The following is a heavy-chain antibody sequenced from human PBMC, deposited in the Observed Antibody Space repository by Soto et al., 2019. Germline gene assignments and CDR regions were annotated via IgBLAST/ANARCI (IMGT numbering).Heavy chain of an antibody. D-gene: IGHD1-26*01. J-gene: IGHJ4*02. CDR1: GYTFTGYY. V-gene: IGHV1-46*03. Sequence: GASVKVSCKASGYTFTGYYMHWVRQAPGQGLEWMGIINPSGGSTSYAQKFQGRVTMTRDTSTSTVYMELSSLRSEDTAVYYCARDDIGRLFDYWGQGTLVTVSS. CDR3: ARDDIGRLFDY. CDR2: INPSGGST.